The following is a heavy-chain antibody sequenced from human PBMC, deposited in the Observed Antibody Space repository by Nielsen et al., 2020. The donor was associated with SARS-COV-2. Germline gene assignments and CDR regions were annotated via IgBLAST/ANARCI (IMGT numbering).Heavy chain of an antibody. J-gene: IGHJ6*02. Sequence: GGSLRLSCAASGFTSSSYWLSWARQAPGKGLEWVANIMEDGSEKSYVDSVKGRFRISRDNAKNSLYLQMNSLRAEDTAVYYCARDSVAATGQIYFYGFDVWGQGTTVTVSS. CDR1: GFTSSSYW. CDR3: ARDSVAATGQIYFYGFDV. CDR2: IMEDGSEK. V-gene: IGHV3-7*03. D-gene: IGHD2-15*01.